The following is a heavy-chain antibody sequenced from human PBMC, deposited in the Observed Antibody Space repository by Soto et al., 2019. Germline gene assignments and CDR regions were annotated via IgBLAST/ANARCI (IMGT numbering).Heavy chain of an antibody. CDR3: VSGRLHLPIFDN. J-gene: IGHJ4*02. CDR1: RSTFTSDA. D-gene: IGHD4-4*01. Sequence: QAQLVQSGAEVKKPGVSMRVSCKASRSTFTSDAIHWVRQAPGQRLEWMGWIISGNGNTKYSQKFQGRVTITRDTSASTVYMDLSRLRSEDTAVYYCVSGRLHLPIFDNWGQGTLVTVSS. V-gene: IGHV1-3*01. CDR2: IISGNGNT.